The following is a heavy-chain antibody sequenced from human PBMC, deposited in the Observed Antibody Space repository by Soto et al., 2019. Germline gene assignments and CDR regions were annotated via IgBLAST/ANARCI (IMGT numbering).Heavy chain of an antibody. V-gene: IGHV3-53*01. Sequence: EVQLVESGGGLTQPGGSLRLSCVVSGFIVSSSHMIWVRQAPGKGLEGVSILYNHGKTNYVDSVKGRFTITRDNSKNSVYLQMYSLRVEDTAVYCCARLTEAERQWGQGALVTVSS. J-gene: IGHJ4*02. CDR2: LYNHGKT. CDR1: GFIVSSSH. D-gene: IGHD1-1*01. CDR3: ARLTEAERQ.